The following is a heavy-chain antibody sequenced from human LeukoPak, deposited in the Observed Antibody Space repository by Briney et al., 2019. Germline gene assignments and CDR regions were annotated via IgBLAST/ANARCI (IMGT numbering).Heavy chain of an antibody. D-gene: IGHD5-24*01. Sequence: PGGSLRLSCAASGFTFSSYAMSWVRQAPGKGLEWVSAISGSGGSTYYADSVKGRFTISRDKSKNTLYLQMNSLRAEDTAVYYCAKGGRRGMATIRAFDYWGQGTLVTVSS. J-gene: IGHJ4*02. CDR2: ISGSGGST. CDR3: AKGGRRGMATIRAFDY. CDR1: GFTFSSYA. V-gene: IGHV3-23*01.